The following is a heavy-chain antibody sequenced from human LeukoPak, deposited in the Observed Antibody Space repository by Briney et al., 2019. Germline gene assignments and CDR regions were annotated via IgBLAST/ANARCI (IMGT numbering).Heavy chain of an antibody. V-gene: IGHV3-15*01. CDR2: IKSNNDGGAT. CDR1: GFIFNKAW. Sequence: GGSLRLSCAASGFIFNKAWMNWVRQAPGKGPEWVGRIKSNNDGGATDYASPVEGRFIISRDDSKNTIYLQMNRLIIDDTAIYYCTPVMVEDRGFWGQGTLVTVSS. CDR3: TPVMVEDRGF. J-gene: IGHJ4*02. D-gene: IGHD2-21*01.